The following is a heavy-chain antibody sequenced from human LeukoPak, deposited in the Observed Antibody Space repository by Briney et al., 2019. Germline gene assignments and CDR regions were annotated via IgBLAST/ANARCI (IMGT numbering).Heavy chain of an antibody. J-gene: IGHJ6*02. CDR3: AKRAEAVAGYYGMDV. CDR2: ISYDGSNK. V-gene: IGHV3-30*18. CDR1: GFTFSSYG. D-gene: IGHD6-19*01. Sequence: GGSLRLSCAASGFTFSSYGIHWVRQAPGKGLEWLSFISYDGSNKYYADSVKGRFTISRDNSKNTLYLQMNSLRAEDTAVYYCAKRAEAVAGYYGMDVWGQGTTVTVSS.